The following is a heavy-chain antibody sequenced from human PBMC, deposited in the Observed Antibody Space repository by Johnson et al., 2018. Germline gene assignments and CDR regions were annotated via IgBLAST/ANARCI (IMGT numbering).Heavy chain of an antibody. V-gene: IGHV3-15*07. CDR2: IKSRTDGGTT. CDR3: LTGHFDY. CDR1: GFTFTKAW. Sequence: VQLVESGGGLVKPGGSLRLSCAASGFTFTKAWMNWVRQAPGKGLEWVGRIKSRTDGGTTDYAAPVRGRFTIFRDDSKDTLYLRMDTLQTEDTAVYYCLTGHFDYWGQGALVTVYS. J-gene: IGHJ4*02.